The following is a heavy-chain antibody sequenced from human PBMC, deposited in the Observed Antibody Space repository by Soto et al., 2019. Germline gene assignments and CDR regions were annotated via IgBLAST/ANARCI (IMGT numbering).Heavy chain of an antibody. CDR2: ISGSGGST. Sequence: EVQLLESGGGLVQPGGSLRLSCAASGFTFSSYAMSWVRQAPGKGLEWVSAISGSGGSTYYADSVKGRFTISRDNSKHPGSLQMNSLRAEDTAVYYCAKGSYDFWTNWFDPWGQGTLVTVSS. D-gene: IGHD3-3*01. CDR3: AKGSYDFWTNWFDP. V-gene: IGHV3-23*01. CDR1: GFTFSSYA. J-gene: IGHJ5*02.